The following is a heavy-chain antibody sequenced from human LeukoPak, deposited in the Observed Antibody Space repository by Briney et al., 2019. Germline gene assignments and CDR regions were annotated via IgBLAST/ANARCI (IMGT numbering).Heavy chain of an antibody. Sequence: PGGSLRLSCAASGFTFSRNGMTWVRQAPGKGLEWVSSISSSATYRYYADSVNGRFTISRDDPKNSLYLQMNSLRAEDTAVYYCARVDYRGGGYFMDVWGRGTPVTVSS. CDR2: ISSSATYR. CDR3: ARVDYRGGGYFMDV. CDR1: GFTFSRNG. J-gene: IGHJ6*03. V-gene: IGHV3-21*01. D-gene: IGHD4-11*01.